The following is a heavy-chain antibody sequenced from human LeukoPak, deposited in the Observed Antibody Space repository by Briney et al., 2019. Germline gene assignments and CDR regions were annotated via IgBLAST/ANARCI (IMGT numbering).Heavy chain of an antibody. Sequence: PSETLPLTCTVSGGSISSGSYYWGWIRQPPGRGLEWIGIIYNSGNTYYNPSLKSRVTISLDPSQNQFSLNLNSVTAADTAVYYCAILWYCNGRSCHFDYWGQGTLVSVSS. J-gene: IGHJ4*02. CDR1: GGSISSGSYY. D-gene: IGHD2-15*01. CDR3: AILWYCNGRSCHFDY. CDR2: IYNSGNT. V-gene: IGHV4-39*01.